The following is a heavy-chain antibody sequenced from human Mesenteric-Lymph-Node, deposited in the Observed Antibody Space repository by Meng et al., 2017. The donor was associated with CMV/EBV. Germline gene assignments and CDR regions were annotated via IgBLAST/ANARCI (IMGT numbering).Heavy chain of an antibody. V-gene: IGHV3-7*01. D-gene: IGHD2-15*01. Sequence: GESLKISCAASGFTFSSFWMSWVRQAPGKGLEWVANIKQDGSEKYYVDSVRGRFSVSRDNAKNSLYLQMDTLRAEDTAVYYCAREILEVAYSMDVWGQGTKVTVSS. CDR3: AREILEVAYSMDV. CDR1: GFTFSSFW. J-gene: IGHJ6*02. CDR2: IKQDGSEK.